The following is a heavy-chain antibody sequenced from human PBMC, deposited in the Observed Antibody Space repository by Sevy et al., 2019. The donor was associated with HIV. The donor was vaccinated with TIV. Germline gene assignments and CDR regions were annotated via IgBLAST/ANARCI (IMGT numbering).Heavy chain of an antibody. D-gene: IGHD1-26*01. J-gene: IGHJ4*02. CDR3: ARVVGSTMWRGREFDS. Sequence: GGSLRLSCAASGFTFSNYAMSWVRQAPGKGLEWVSAISANGVIRHYADSVKGRFVVSRDNSKNTLYLQMNSLRAEDTAVHYCARVVGSTMWRGREFDSWGLGTLLTVSS. V-gene: IGHV3-23*01. CDR2: ISANGVIR. CDR1: GFTFSNYA.